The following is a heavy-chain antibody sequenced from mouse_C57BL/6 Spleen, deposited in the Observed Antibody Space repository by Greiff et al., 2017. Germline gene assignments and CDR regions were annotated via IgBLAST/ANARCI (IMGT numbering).Heavy chain of an antibody. D-gene: IGHD1-1*01. V-gene: IGHV1-22*01. CDR3: ARVGFYYYGSYFYY. J-gene: IGHJ2*01. CDR1: GYKFTDDN. CDR2: INPNNGGT. Sequence: VQLQQSGPELVKPGASVKMSCKASGYKFTDDNMHWVKQSHGKSLEWIGYINPNNGGTSYNQKFKGKATLTVNKSSSTAYMELRSLTSEDSAVYYCARVGFYYYGSYFYYWGQGTTLTVSS.